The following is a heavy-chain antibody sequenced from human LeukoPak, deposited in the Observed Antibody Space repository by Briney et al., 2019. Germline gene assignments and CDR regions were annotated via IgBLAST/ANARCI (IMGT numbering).Heavy chain of an antibody. CDR1: GYSISSGYY. D-gene: IGHD2-2*02. CDR2: IYHSGST. V-gene: IGHV4-38-2*02. J-gene: IGHJ4*02. CDR3: AGAYTPTVSFDY. Sequence: PSETLSLTCTVSGYSISSGYYWGWIRQPPGKGLEWIGSIYHSGSTYYNPSLKSRVTISVDTSKNQFSLKLSSVTAADTAVYYCAGAYTPTVSFDYWGQGTLVTVSS.